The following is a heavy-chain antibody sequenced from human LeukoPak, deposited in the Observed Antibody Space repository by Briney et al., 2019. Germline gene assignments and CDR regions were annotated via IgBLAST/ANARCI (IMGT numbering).Heavy chain of an antibody. CDR2: ISYDGSDK. D-gene: IGHD6-13*01. CDR1: GFTFSSYG. J-gene: IGHJ3*02. V-gene: IGHV3-30*18. CDR3: AKDRSSTLYGAFDI. Sequence: GRSLRLSCAASGFTFSSYGLHWVRQAPGKGLEWVAVISYDGSDKYYADSVKGRFTISRDNSKNTLYLQMNSLRAEDTAVYCCAKDRSSTLYGAFDIWGQGTMVIVSS.